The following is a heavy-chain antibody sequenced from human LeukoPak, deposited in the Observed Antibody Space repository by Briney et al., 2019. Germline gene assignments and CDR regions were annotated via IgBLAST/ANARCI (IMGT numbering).Heavy chain of an antibody. CDR3: AKGAQLWSYFDY. J-gene: IGHJ4*02. D-gene: IGHD5-18*01. Sequence: PGGSLRLSCAASGFTFTSYAIHWVRQAPGKGLEWVAVISYDGSNKYYADSVKGRFTISRDNSKNTLYLQMNSLRAEDTAVYYCAKGAQLWSYFDYWGQGTLVTVSS. CDR1: GFTFTSYA. CDR2: ISYDGSNK. V-gene: IGHV3-30-3*01.